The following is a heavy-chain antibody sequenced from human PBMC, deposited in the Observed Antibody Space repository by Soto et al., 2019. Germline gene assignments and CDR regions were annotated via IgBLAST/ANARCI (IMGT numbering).Heavy chain of an antibody. CDR2: IFYSGPT. J-gene: IGHJ4*02. CDR3: ARHEAPSGWYFDY. CDR1: GDSITSGVHY. D-gene: IGHD6-25*01. Sequence: SETLSLTCTVSGDSITSGVHYWSWIRQLPGKGLEWIGYIFYSGPTYYNPSLKSRVTISVDTSKNQFSLKPSSVTAADTAVYYCARHEAPSGWYFDYWGQGTLVTVSS. V-gene: IGHV4-31*03.